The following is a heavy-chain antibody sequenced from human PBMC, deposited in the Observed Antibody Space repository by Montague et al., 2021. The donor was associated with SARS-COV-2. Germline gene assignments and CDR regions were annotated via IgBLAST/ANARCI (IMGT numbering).Heavy chain of an antibody. CDR2: IKQDGSEK. D-gene: IGHD3-16*01. Sequence: SLRLSCAASGFTFSNHWMSWVRQAPGKGLEWVANIKQDGSEKYXXXSXXGLFTVSRDNAKNSLYLRLSSLRAEATAVYYCARDIRDYVLREFDFWGQGTLVYVSS. CDR1: GFTFSNHW. V-gene: IGHV3-7*01. J-gene: IGHJ4*02. CDR3: ARDIRDYVLREFDF.